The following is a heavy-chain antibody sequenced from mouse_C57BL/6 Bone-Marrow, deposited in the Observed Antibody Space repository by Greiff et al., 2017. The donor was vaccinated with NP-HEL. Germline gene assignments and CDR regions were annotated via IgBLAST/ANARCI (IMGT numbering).Heavy chain of an antibody. J-gene: IGHJ2*01. Sequence: EVQLQQSGPELVKPGASVKMSCKASGYTFTDYNMHWVKQSHGKSLEWIGYINPNNGGTSYNQKFKGKATLTVNKSSSTAYMELRSLTSAESAVYYCARTLAYYSNYGYFDYWGQGTTLTVSS. V-gene: IGHV1-22*01. CDR2: INPNNGGT. CDR3: ARTLAYYSNYGYFDY. CDR1: GYTFTDYN. D-gene: IGHD2-5*01.